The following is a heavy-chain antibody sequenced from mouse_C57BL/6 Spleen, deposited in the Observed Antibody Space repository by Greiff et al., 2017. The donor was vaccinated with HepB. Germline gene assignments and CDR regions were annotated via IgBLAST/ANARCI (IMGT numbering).Heavy chain of an antibody. CDR3: TYYSNYYYAMDY. Sequence: EVKLMESGEGLVKPGGSLKLSCAASGFTFSSYAMSWVRQTPEKRLEWVAYISSGGDYIYYADTVKGRFTISRDNARNTLYLQMSSLKSEDTAMYYCTYYSNYYYAMDYWGQGTSVTVSS. D-gene: IGHD2-5*01. CDR1: GFTFSSYA. J-gene: IGHJ4*01. V-gene: IGHV5-9-1*02. CDR2: ISSGGDYI.